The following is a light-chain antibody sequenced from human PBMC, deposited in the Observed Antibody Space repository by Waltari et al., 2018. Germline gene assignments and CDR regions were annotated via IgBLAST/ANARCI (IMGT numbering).Light chain of an antibody. Sequence: EIVLTQSPGTLSSSPGERATLPCRASQSVSSNYLAWYQHKPGQAPILVIYDASTRATGIPDRFSGSGSGTDFTLTISRLEPEDFAVYYCQQYGSSPRTFGQGTKVEIK. J-gene: IGKJ1*01. CDR2: DAS. V-gene: IGKV3-20*01. CDR3: QQYGSSPRT. CDR1: QSVSSNY.